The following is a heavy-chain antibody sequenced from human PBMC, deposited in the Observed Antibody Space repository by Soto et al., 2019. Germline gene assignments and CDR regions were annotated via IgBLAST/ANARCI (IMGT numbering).Heavy chain of an antibody. CDR2: IWYDGSNK. D-gene: IGHD2-2*01. Sequence: GGSPRLSCAASGFTFSSYGMHWVRQAPGKGLEWVAVIWYDGSNKYYADSVKGRFTISRDNSKNTLYLQMNSLRAEDTAVYYCARDPGLDCSSTSCYHYYYGMDVWGQGTTVTVS. CDR1: GFTFSSYG. V-gene: IGHV3-33*01. J-gene: IGHJ6*02. CDR3: ARDPGLDCSSTSCYHYYYGMDV.